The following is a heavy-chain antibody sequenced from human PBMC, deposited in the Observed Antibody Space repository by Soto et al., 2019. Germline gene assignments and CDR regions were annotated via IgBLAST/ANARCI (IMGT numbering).Heavy chain of an antibody. J-gene: IGHJ5*02. D-gene: IGHD2-2*01. CDR2: ISLYSDGT. V-gene: IGHV1-18*01. CDR3: ARVVPGAEAWFGP. Sequence: GASVKVSCKTSGYTFSNYGITWVRQAPGQPLEWLGWISLYSDGTNYAQKFQGRVSMTTDASTTTAYMELRSLRSDDTAVYYCARVVPGAEAWFGPWGQGTLVTVSS. CDR1: GYTFSNYG.